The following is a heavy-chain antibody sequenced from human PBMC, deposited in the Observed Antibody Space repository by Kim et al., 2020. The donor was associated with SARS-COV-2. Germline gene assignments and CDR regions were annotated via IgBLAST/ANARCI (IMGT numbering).Heavy chain of an antibody. CDR2: ISAYNGNT. CDR1: GYTFTSYG. V-gene: IGHV1-18*01. J-gene: IGHJ4*02. Sequence: ASVKVSCKASGYTFTSYGISWVRQAPGQGLEWMGWISAYNGNTNYAQKLQGRVTMTTDTSTSTAYMELRSLRSDDTAVYYCARDPPIPYYYDSSGYYDYWGQGTLVTVSS. CDR3: ARDPPIPYYYDSSGYYDY. D-gene: IGHD3-22*01.